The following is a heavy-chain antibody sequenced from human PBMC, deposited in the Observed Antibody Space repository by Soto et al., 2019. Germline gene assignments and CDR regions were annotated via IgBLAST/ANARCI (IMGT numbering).Heavy chain of an antibody. CDR3: TTVTMVDYYFDY. D-gene: IGHD4-17*01. Sequence: GGSLRLSCAASGLTFSDRYMDWVRQAPGKGLEWVGRIRKKTNSYTTEYAASVKGRFIISRDDSTKSLYLQMSSLKTEDTAVYYCTTVTMVDYYFDYWGQGTLVTVSS. V-gene: IGHV3-72*01. CDR1: GLTFSDRY. CDR2: IRKKTNSYTT. J-gene: IGHJ4*02.